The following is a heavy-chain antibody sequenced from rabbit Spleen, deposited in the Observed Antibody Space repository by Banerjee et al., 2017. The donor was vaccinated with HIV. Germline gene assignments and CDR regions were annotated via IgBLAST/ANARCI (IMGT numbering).Heavy chain of an antibody. D-gene: IGHD1-1*01. CDR3: ARDLTSVIGWNFKL. Sequence: QSLEESGGDLVKPGASLTLTCTASGVSFSFNSYMCWVRQAPGKGLEWIACIDSGSSGFTYFASWAKGRFTISRTSSTTVTLQMTSLTAADRATYFCARDLTSVIGWNFKLWGPGTLVTVS. CDR1: GVSFSFNSY. J-gene: IGHJ4*01. CDR2: IDSGSSGFT. V-gene: IGHV1S40*01.